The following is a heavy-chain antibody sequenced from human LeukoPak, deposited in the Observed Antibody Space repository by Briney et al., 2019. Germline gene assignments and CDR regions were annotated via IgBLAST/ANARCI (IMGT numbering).Heavy chain of an antibody. D-gene: IGHD1-1*01. CDR2: ISHDGENN. CDR3: ARDGMYFDY. J-gene: IGHJ4*02. V-gene: IGHV3-30*03. Sequence: GGSLRLSCAASGFTFSKYDMHWVRQAPGKGLEWVAVISHDGENNYYIDSVKGRFTISRDNSKNTLYLQMNSLRAEDTAVYYCARDGMYFDYWGQGTLVTVSS. CDR1: GFTFSKYD.